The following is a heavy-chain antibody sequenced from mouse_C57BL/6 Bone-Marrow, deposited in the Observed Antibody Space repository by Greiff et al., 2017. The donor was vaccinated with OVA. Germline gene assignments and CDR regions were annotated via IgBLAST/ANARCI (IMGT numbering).Heavy chain of an antibody. Sequence: VQLQQSGAELVRPGASVKLSCTASGFNIKDDYMHWVKQRPEQGLEWIGWIDPENGDTEYASKFQGKATITADTSSNTAYLQLSSLTSEDTAVYYCTCGGYNADWGQGTLVTVSA. J-gene: IGHJ3*01. CDR3: TCGGYNAD. CDR2: IDPENGDT. D-gene: IGHD2-2*01. V-gene: IGHV14-4*01. CDR1: GFNIKDDY.